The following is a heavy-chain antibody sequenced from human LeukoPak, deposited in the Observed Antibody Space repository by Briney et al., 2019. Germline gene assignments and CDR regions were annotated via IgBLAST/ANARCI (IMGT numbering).Heavy chain of an antibody. CDR2: INTNTGNP. Sequence: ASVKVSCKASGYTFTSYAMNWVRQAPGQGLEWMGWINTNTGNPTYAQGFTGRFVFSLDTSVSTAYLQISSLKAEDTAVYCCARDERSSSWYVPFDYWGQGTLVTVSS. CDR1: GYTFTSYA. J-gene: IGHJ4*02. V-gene: IGHV7-4-1*02. D-gene: IGHD6-13*01. CDR3: ARDERSSSWYVPFDY.